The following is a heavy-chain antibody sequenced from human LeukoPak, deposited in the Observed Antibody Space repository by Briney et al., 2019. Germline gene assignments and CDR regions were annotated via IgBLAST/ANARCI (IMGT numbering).Heavy chain of an antibody. CDR2: ISGSASST. J-gene: IGHJ4*02. Sequence: GGSLRLSCAASGFTFSNYAMSWARQAPGKGLEWVSAISGSASSTYYADSVKGRFTISRDNSKNTLHLQMNSLRAEDTAVYYCAKPPKDFWSGYPADYWGQGTLVTVSS. V-gene: IGHV3-23*01. CDR3: AKPPKDFWSGYPADY. D-gene: IGHD3-3*01. CDR1: GFTFSNYA.